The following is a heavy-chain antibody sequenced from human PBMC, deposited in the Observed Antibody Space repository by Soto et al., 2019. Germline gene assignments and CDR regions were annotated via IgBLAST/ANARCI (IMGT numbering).Heavy chain of an antibody. D-gene: IGHD2-2*02. CDR2: IYYSGST. CDR3: ATASYILFDY. V-gene: IGHV4-39*01. J-gene: IGHJ4*02. Sequence: SETLSLTCTVSGGSISSSSYYWGWIRQPPGKGLEWIGSIYYSGSTYYNPSLKSRVTISVDTSKNQFSLKLSSVTAADTAVYYCATASYILFDYWGQGTLVTVSS. CDR1: GGSISSSSYY.